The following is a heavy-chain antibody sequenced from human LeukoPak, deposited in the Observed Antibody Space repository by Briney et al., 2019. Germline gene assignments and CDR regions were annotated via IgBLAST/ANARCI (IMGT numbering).Heavy chain of an antibody. CDR2: IWYDGSNE. J-gene: IGHJ3*02. CDR3: ARDGGIVGNAMCAFDI. V-gene: IGHV3-33*01. Sequence: GGSLRLSCLASGVTFNKNGMHWVCQAPGKGLEWVALIWYDGSNEDYADSVRGRFTISRDNSKSTLYLQMNSLRAEDTAVYYCARDGGIVGNAMCAFDIWGQGTMVTVSS. CDR1: GVTFNKNG. D-gene: IGHD1-26*01.